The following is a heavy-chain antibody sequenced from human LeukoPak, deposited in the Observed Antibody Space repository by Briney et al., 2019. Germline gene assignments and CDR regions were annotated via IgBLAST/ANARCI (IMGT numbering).Heavy chain of an antibody. V-gene: IGHV1-8*01. D-gene: IGHD2-15*01. J-gene: IGHJ5*02. CDR2: MNPNSGNT. CDR1: GYTFTSYD. Sequence: ASVKVSCKASGYTFTSYDINWVRQATGQGLEWMGWMNPNSGNTGYAQKFQGRVTMTRNTSISTAYMELSSLRSEDTAVYYCASGLGYCSGGSCYYDWFDPWGQGTLVTVSS. CDR3: ASGLGYCSGGSCYYDWFDP.